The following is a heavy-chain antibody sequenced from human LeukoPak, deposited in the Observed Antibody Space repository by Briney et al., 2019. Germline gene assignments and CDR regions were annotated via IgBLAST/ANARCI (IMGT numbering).Heavy chain of an antibody. CDR3: ARVVPPTDYGSGSYCWDPYYFDY. J-gene: IGHJ4*02. D-gene: IGHD3-10*01. V-gene: IGHV3-23*01. CDR1: GFTFSSYS. Sequence: PGGSLRLSCAASGFTFSSYSMNWVRQAPGKGLEWVSAISGSGGSTYYADSVKGRFTISRDNSKNTLYLQMNSLRAEDTAVYYCARVVPPTDYGSGSYCWDPYYFDYWGQGTLVTVSS. CDR2: ISGSGGST.